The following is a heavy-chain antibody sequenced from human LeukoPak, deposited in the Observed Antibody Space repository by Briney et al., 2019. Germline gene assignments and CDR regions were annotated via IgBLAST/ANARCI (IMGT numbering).Heavy chain of an antibody. D-gene: IGHD3-22*01. V-gene: IGHV3-33*01. CDR2: MWYDGINK. CDR1: GFTFRTFG. J-gene: IGHJ3*02. Sequence: PGGSLRLSCAASGFTFRTFGMHWVRQAPGKGLEWVAIMWYDGINKYCADSVKGRFTISRDNSENTLYLQMNSLRAEDTAVCYCARDYYDSSGQLHAGAHAFDIWGQGTMVTVSS. CDR3: ARDYYDSSGQLHAGAHAFDI.